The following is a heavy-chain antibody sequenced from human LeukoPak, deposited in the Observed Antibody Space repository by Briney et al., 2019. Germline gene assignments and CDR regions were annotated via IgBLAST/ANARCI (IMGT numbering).Heavy chain of an antibody. CDR2: ISGSGGST. CDR3: ARGGVQLRYFDWLPFDY. D-gene: IGHD3-9*01. CDR1: GFTFSSYA. J-gene: IGHJ4*02. Sequence: GGSLRLSCAASGFTFSSYAMSWVRQAPGKGLEWVSAISGSGGSTYYADSVKGRFTISRDNSKNTLYLQMNSLRAEDTAVYYCARGGVQLRYFDWLPFDYWAREPWSPSPQ. V-gene: IGHV3-23*01.